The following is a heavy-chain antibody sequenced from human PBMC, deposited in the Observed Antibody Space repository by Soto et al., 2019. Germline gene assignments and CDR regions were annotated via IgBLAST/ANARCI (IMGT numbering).Heavy chain of an antibody. J-gene: IGHJ4*02. V-gene: IGHV3-23*01. CDR2: ISGSGATT. Sequence: EVQLLDSGGGLVQPGGSLRLSCAASGFTFSNYAMTWVRQAPGKGLEWVSGISGSGATTFYADSVKGRFTISRDNSKNTLSLQMNSLRAEDTAVYYCAKDLWPGVAGTHFDYWGQGTMVTVSS. CDR3: AKDLWPGVAGTHFDY. CDR1: GFTFSNYA. D-gene: IGHD2-15*01.